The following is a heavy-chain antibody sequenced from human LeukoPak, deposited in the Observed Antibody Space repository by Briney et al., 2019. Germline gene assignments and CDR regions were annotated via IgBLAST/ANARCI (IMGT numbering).Heavy chain of an antibody. Sequence: GRSLRLSCAASGFTFSTYWMSWVRQAPGKGLEWVANIRQDGGEKYYMDSVKGRFTISRDNAKNSLYLEMNSLRAEDTAVYYCARDRGADRFDYWGQGTQVTVSS. CDR1: GFTFSTYW. J-gene: IGHJ4*02. V-gene: IGHV3-7*01. CDR2: IRQDGGEK. CDR3: ARDRGADRFDY. D-gene: IGHD3-10*01.